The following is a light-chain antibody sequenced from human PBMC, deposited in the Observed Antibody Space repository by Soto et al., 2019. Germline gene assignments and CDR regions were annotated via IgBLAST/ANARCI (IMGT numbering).Light chain of an antibody. Sequence: DIQMTQSPSSLSASVGDRVTITCRASQSISSYLNWYQQKPGEAPKILIYAASTLQSGFPSRFSGLGSGPDVSLTISSLQPEDFATYYCQQTYSAPVTFGQGTRLEIK. CDR2: AAS. CDR1: QSISSY. CDR3: QQTYSAPVT. J-gene: IGKJ2*01. V-gene: IGKV1-39*01.